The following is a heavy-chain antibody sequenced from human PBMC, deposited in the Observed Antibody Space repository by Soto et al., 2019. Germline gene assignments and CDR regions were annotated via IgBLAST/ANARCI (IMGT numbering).Heavy chain of an antibody. CDR1: DSTIRRYA. V-gene: IGHV3-23*01. CDR2: ITGNSARI. CDR3: AKNGDFDYDAFDV. J-gene: IGHJ3*01. Sequence: PGGSLRLSCAASDSTIRRYAMSWVRQAPGEGLEWVSGITGNSARIYYADSVKGRFSISRDNSKNTLYLQMDTLRAEDTAVYYCAKNGDFDYDAFDVWGQGTVVTVSS. D-gene: IGHD3-16*01.